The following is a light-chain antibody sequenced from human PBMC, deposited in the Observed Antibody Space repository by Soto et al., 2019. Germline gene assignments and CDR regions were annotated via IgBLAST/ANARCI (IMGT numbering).Light chain of an antibody. CDR2: GAS. J-gene: IGKJ4*01. V-gene: IGKV3-20*01. CDR3: QQYGSSPNT. Sequence: EIVLTQSPGTPSLSPGEKATLSCRDSQSVSSSYLAWYQQKPGQAPRLLIYGASSRATGIPDRFSGSGSGTDFTLTISRLEPEDFAVYYCQQYGSSPNTFGGGTKVDIK. CDR1: QSVSSSY.